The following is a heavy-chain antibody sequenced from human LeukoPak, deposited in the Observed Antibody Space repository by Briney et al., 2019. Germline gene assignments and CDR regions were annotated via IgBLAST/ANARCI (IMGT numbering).Heavy chain of an antibody. CDR1: GGSISSYY. D-gene: IGHD5-18*01. CDR2: IYTSGST. J-gene: IGHJ6*02. CDR3: ARVVDTATADTTNYYYYGMDV. V-gene: IGHV4-4*07. Sequence: PSETLSLTCTVSGGSISSYYWSWIRQPAGKGLEWIGRIYTSGSTNYNPSLKSRVTMSVDTSKNQFSLKLSSVTAADTAVYYCARVVDTATADTTNYYYYGMDVWGQGTTVTVSS.